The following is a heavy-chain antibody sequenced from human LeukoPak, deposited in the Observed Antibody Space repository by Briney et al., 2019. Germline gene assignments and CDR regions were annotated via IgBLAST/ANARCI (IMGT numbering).Heavy chain of an antibody. CDR3: ARDFPNIGSNWFDP. D-gene: IGHD2/OR15-2a*01. Sequence: PSETLSLTCTVSGGSISSYYWSWIRQPAGKGLEWIGRIYTSGSTNYNPSLKSRVTMSVDTSKNQCSLKLSSVTAADTAVYYCARDFPNIGSNWFDPWGQGTLVTVSS. CDR2: IYTSGST. V-gene: IGHV4-4*07. J-gene: IGHJ5*02. CDR1: GGSISSYY.